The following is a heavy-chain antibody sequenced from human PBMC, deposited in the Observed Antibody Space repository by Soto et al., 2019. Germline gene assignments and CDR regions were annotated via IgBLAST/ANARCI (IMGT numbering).Heavy chain of an antibody. J-gene: IGHJ4*02. CDR2: IYYTGTT. V-gene: IGHV4-59*08. CDR3: TREDKSYGYDY. D-gene: IGHD5-18*01. CDR1: YASINNYH. Sequence: PSETLSLTCTVSYASINNYHWTWIRQPPGKGLEWIAYIYYTGTTNFNPSLKSRVTISMDTSKNQFSLKLRSVTAADTAVYYCTREDKSYGYDYWGQGTPVTVSS.